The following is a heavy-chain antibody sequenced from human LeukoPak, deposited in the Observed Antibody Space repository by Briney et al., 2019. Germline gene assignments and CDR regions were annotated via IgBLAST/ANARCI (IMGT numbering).Heavy chain of an antibody. V-gene: IGHV1-69*13. D-gene: IGHD2-15*01. CDR2: IIPIFGTA. J-gene: IGHJ6*02. CDR1: GGTFSSYA. CDR3: AIVHRLVVAATQNYYYGMDV. Sequence: SVKVSCKASGGTFSSYAISWVRQAPGQGLEWMGGIIPIFGTANYAQKFQGRVTITADESTSTAYIELSSLRSEDTAVYYCAIVHRLVVAATQNYYYGMDVWGQGTTVTVSS.